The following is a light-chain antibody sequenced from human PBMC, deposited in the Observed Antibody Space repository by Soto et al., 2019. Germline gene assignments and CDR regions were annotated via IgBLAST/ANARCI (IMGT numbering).Light chain of an antibody. CDR1: QSINNY. V-gene: IGKV3-20*01. J-gene: IGKJ3*01. CDR3: QQYGSSQFT. Sequence: EIVLTQSPATLSLSPGEGATLSCWASQSINNYLAWYQQKPGQAPRLLIYDAFRRATGVPDRFSGSGSGTDVTLTISRLEPEDFAVYYCQQYGSSQFTFGPGTKVNVK. CDR2: DAF.